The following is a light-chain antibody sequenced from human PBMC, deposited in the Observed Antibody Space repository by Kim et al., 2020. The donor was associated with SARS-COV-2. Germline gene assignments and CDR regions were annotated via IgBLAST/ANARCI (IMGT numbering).Light chain of an antibody. CDR1: QSVSTW. CDR3: QQYNINSWT. Sequence: VSVGDRVVITCRTSQSVSTWLAWYQQKPAKAPKLLIYKISNLENGVPSRFSGGGSGTEFTLTISSLQPDDFATYYCQQYNINSWTFGQGTKVDIK. CDR2: KIS. J-gene: IGKJ1*01. V-gene: IGKV1-5*03.